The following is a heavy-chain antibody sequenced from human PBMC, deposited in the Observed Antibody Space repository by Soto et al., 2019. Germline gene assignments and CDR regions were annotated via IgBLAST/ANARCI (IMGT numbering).Heavy chain of an antibody. CDR2: ISSSSSTI. Sequence: EVQLVESGGGLVQPGGSLRLSCAASGFTFSSYSMNLVRQAPGKVLEWVSYISSSSSTIYYADSVKGRFTISRDNAKNSLYLQMNSLKDEDTAVYYCARVIRGTLGYWGQGTLVPVFS. D-gene: IGHD3-16*01. CDR1: GFTFSSYS. V-gene: IGHV3-48*02. CDR3: ARVIRGTLGY. J-gene: IGHJ4*02.